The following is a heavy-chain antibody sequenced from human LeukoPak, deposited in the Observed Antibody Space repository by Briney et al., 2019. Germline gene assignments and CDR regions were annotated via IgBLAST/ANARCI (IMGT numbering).Heavy chain of an antibody. V-gene: IGHV1-18*01. CDR3: ARELWCSGGSCYLNAFDI. Sequence: ASVKVSCKASGYTFTSYGISWVRQAPGQGLEWMGWISAYNGNTNYAQKLQGRVTMTADTSTSTAYMELRSLRSDDTAVYYCARELWCSGGSCYLNAFDIWGQGTMVTVSS. CDR1: GYTFTSYG. CDR2: ISAYNGNT. J-gene: IGHJ3*02. D-gene: IGHD2-15*01.